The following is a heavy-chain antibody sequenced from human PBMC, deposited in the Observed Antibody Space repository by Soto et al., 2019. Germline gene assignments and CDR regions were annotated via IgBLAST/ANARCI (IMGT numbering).Heavy chain of an antibody. Sequence: QVQLVQSGAEVKKPGASVKVSCKASGYTFTSYTITWVRQAPGQGLEWMGWISAYNGNTKYTQKFQDRVTMTTDTSTSTVYMELRSLRSDDTAVYYCARDRSSWYNWFDPWGQGTLVTVSS. J-gene: IGHJ5*02. CDR2: ISAYNGNT. CDR1: GYTFTSYT. D-gene: IGHD6-13*01. V-gene: IGHV1-18*01. CDR3: ARDRSSWYNWFDP.